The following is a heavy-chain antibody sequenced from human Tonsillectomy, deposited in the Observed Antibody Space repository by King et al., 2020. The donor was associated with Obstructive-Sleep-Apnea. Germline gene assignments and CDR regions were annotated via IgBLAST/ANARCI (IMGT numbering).Heavy chain of an antibody. Sequence: VQLVESGGGLVQPGGSLRLSCAASGFTFSSYSMNWVRQAPGKGLEWVSYISSSSSTIYYADSVKGRFTISRDNAKNSLYLQMNSLRAEDTAVYYCARDPTEVLLWFGESPGYYYYGMDVWGQGTTVTVSS. V-gene: IGHV3-48*04. J-gene: IGHJ6*02. CDR3: ARDPTEVLLWFGESPGYYYYGMDV. D-gene: IGHD3-10*01. CDR2: ISSSSSTI. CDR1: GFTFSSYS.